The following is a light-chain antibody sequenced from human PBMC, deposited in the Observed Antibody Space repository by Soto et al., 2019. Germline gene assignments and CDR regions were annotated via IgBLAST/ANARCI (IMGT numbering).Light chain of an antibody. CDR2: RNN. Sequence: QSVLTQPPSASGTPGQRVTISCSGSSSNIGSNYVYWYQQLQGTAPKLLIYRNNQRPSGVPDRCSGSKSGTSASLAISGLRSEDEADYDCAAWDDSLSGVVFGGGIKLTVL. J-gene: IGLJ2*01. CDR3: AAWDDSLSGVV. V-gene: IGLV1-47*01. CDR1: SSNIGSNY.